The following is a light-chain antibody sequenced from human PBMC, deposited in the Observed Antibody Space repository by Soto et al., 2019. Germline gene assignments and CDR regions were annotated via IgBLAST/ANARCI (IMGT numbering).Light chain of an antibody. Sequence: EIVLTQSPATLSLSPGERATLSCGASQSVSTYLAWYQQKPGQAPRLLIYDVSNRATGIPARFSGSGSGTNFTLTISGLEPEDFAVYYCQHRSGWPPWTFCQGTKVQI. J-gene: IGKJ1*01. CDR1: QSVSTY. CDR3: QHRSGWPPWT. CDR2: DVS. V-gene: IGKV3-11*01.